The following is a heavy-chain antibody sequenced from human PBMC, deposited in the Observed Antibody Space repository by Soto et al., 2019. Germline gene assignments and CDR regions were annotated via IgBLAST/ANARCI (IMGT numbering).Heavy chain of an antibody. CDR3: ARWSAIVGGAEALDV. Sequence: QVQLVQSGAEVKKPGASVRVSCKTSGYTFINYGITWVRQAPGQGLEWMGWLSAYNGDTSSSEKLQGRFTMTTDTSTNTVYMDLRSLTSDDTASYYCARWSAIVGGAEALDVWGQGTMVIVSS. CDR1: GYTFINYG. J-gene: IGHJ3*01. V-gene: IGHV1-18*01. D-gene: IGHD1-26*01. CDR2: LSAYNGDT.